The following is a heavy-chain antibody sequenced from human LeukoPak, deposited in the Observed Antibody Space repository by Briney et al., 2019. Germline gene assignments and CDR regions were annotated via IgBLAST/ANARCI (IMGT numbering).Heavy chain of an antibody. J-gene: IGHJ4*02. CDR1: GFTFSNFW. D-gene: IGHD3-16*01. Sequence: PGGSLRLSCAASGFTFSNFWMSWVRQAPGKGLEWVASIKEDGSEKYYVDSVKGRFTISRDNAKNSLFLQMNSLRAEDTAVYYCAKDYSAIMITFGGPIDYWGQGTLVTVSS. CDR3: AKDYSAIMITFGGPIDY. V-gene: IGHV3-7*03. CDR2: IKEDGSEK.